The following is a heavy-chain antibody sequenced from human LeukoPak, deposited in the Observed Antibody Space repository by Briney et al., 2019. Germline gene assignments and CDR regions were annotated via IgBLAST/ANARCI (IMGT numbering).Heavy chain of an antibody. Sequence: PSETLSLTCTVSGGSISSYHWSWIRQPPGRALEWIGSIYYSGSTNYNPSLKSRVTISVDTSKNQFSLKLNSVTAADTAVYYCATRSYYDTSGVYGMDVWGQGTTVTVSS. CDR1: GGSISSYH. CDR2: IYYSGST. J-gene: IGHJ6*02. CDR3: ATRSYYDTSGVYGMDV. V-gene: IGHV4-59*08. D-gene: IGHD3-22*01.